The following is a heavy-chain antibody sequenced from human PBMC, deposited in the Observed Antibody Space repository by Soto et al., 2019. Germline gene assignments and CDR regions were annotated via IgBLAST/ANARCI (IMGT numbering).Heavy chain of an antibody. CDR1: GFTFSSYG. CDR2: ISDDGSNK. CDR3: AKDGPGTYY. J-gene: IGHJ4*02. D-gene: IGHD6-13*01. V-gene: IGHV3-30*18. Sequence: PGGSLRLSCAASGFTFSSYGMHWVRQAPGKGLEWVAVISDDGSNKYYADSVKGRFTISRDNSKNTLYLQMNSLRAEDTAVYYCAKDGPGTYYWGQGTLVTVSS.